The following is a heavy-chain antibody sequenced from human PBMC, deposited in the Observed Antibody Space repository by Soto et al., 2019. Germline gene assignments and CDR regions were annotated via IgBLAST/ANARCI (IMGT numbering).Heavy chain of an antibody. CDR3: GRLVGNSWIDY. CDR2: INAGNGDT. V-gene: IGHV1-3*01. Sequence: ASVKVSCKTSGYTFTTRGIHWVRQAPGQRLEWMGWINAGNGDTKYSQKFQGRVAINPDTSQNQFSLHLTSVTPEDTAVYYCGRLVGNSWIDYWGQGTLVTVSS. J-gene: IGHJ4*02. D-gene: IGHD6-13*01. CDR1: GYTFTTRG.